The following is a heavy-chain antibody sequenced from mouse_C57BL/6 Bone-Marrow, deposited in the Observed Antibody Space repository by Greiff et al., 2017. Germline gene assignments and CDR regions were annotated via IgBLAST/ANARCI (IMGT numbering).Heavy chain of an antibody. CDR3: AKSFSYYGSEGFAY. CDR2: IDPNSGGT. CDR1: GYTFTSYW. D-gene: IGHD1-1*01. J-gene: IGHJ3*01. V-gene: IGHV1-72*01. Sequence: QVQLQQSGAELVKPGASVKLSCKASGYTFTSYWMHWVKQRPGRGLEWIGRIDPNSGGTKYNEKFKSKATLTVDNPYITAFMQLSSLTSEDSSVYYCAKSFSYYGSEGFAYWGQGTLVTVSA.